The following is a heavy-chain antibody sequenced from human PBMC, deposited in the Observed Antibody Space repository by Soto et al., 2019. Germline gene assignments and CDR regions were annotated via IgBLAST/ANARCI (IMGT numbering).Heavy chain of an antibody. Sequence: GGSLRLSCAASGFTFSSYAMSWVRQAPGKGLEWVSAISGSGGSTYYTDSVKGRFTISRDNSKNTLYLQMNSLRAEDTAVYYCAKGNKVVNDAFDIWGQGTMVTVSS. CDR3: AKGNKVVNDAFDI. J-gene: IGHJ3*02. CDR2: ISGSGGST. V-gene: IGHV3-23*01. D-gene: IGHD3-22*01. CDR1: GFTFSSYA.